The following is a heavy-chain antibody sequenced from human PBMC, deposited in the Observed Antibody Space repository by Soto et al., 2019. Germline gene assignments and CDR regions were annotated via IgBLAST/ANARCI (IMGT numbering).Heavy chain of an antibody. CDR1: GGTFSSYT. D-gene: IGHD3-3*01. CDR2: IIPILGIA. V-gene: IGHV1-69*04. CDR3: ARDLTPILRFLEWADYYYMDV. Sequence: GASVKVSCKASGGTFSSYTISLVRQAPGQGLEWMGRIIPILGIANYAQKFQGRVTITADKSTSTAYMELSSLRSEDTAVYYCARDLTPILRFLEWADYYYMDVWGKGTTVTVSS. J-gene: IGHJ6*03.